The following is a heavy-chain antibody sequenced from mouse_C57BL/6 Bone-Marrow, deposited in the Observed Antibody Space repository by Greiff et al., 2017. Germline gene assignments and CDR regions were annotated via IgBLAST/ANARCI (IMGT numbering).Heavy chain of an antibody. CDR1: GYTFTGYW. J-gene: IGHJ1*03. CDR2: ILPGSGST. V-gene: IGHV1-9*01. Sequence: VKLQESGAELMKPGASVKLSCKATGYTFTGYWIEWVKQRPGHGLEWIGEILPGSGSTNYNEKFKGKATFTADTSSNTAYMQLSSLTTEDSAIYYCARGIYYGSSYDWYFDVWGTGTTVTVSS. CDR3: ARGIYYGSSYDWYFDV. D-gene: IGHD1-1*01.